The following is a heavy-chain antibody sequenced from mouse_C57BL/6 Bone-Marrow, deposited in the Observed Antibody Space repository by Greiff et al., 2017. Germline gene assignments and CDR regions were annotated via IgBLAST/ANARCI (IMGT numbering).Heavy chain of an antibody. Sequence: EVQLQQSGPVLVKPGASVKMSCKASGYAFPDYYMNWVKQSPGKSLEWIGVINPYNGGTSYNQTFKGKATLTVDKSSSTAYLELNRLTSGDSAVYYGEREGCGSSYWYFDVWGTGTTVTVSS. D-gene: IGHD1-1*01. J-gene: IGHJ1*03. CDR1: GYAFPDYY. V-gene: IGHV1-19*01. CDR3: EREGCGSSYWYFDV. CDR2: INPYNGGT.